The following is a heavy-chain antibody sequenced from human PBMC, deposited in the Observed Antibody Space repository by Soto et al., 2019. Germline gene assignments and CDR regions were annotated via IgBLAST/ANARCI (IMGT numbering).Heavy chain of an antibody. V-gene: IGHV4-30-4*01. Sequence: SETLSLTCTVSGGSISSGDYYWSWIRQPPGKGLEWIGYIYYSGSTYYSPSLKSRVTISVDKSKNQFSLKLSSVTAADTAVYYCAREGAVAGYYYGMDVWGQGTTVTVSS. CDR1: GGSISSGDYY. D-gene: IGHD6-19*01. J-gene: IGHJ6*02. CDR2: IYYSGST. CDR3: AREGAVAGYYYGMDV.